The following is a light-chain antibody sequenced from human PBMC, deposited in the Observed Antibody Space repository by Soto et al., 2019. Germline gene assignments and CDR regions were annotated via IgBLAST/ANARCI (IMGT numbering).Light chain of an antibody. CDR1: QSVSGY. CDR2: DAF. J-gene: IGKJ1*01. Sequence: EIGLKQSPGTLSLSQEDRATLSCWASQSVSGYLAWYQQKLGQPPRLLIYDAFNRAAGIPARFSGSGSGTDFTLTISSLEPEDFAVYYCQQYGSSPWRFGQGTIVDIK. V-gene: IGKV3-11*01. CDR3: QQYGSSPWR.